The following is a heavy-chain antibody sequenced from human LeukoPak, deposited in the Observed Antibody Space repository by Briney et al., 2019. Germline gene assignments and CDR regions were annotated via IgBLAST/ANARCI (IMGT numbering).Heavy chain of an antibody. D-gene: IGHD2-2*01. V-gene: IGHV4-31*03. CDR2: IYYSGST. CDR1: GGSISSGGCY. Sequence: SETLSLTCTVSGGSISSGGCYWSWIRQHPGKGLEWIGYIYYSGSTYYNPSLKSRVTISVDTSKNQFSLKLSSVTAADTAVYYCARYHPSCLGFSCVYAFDIWGQGTMVTVSS. J-gene: IGHJ3*02. CDR3: ARYHPSCLGFSCVYAFDI.